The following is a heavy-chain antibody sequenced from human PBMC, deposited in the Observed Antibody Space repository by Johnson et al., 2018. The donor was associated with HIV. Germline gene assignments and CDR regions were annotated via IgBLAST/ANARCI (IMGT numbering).Heavy chain of an antibody. D-gene: IGHD5-24*01. CDR3: AREGDGYNYDAFDI. J-gene: IGHJ3*02. V-gene: IGHV3-74*01. CDR2: INSDGSST. CDR1: GFTFSSYW. Sequence: VQLVESGGGLVQPGGSLRLSCAASGFTFSSYWMHWVRQAPGKGLVWVSRINSDGSSTSYAGSVKGRFTISRDNAKNTLYLQMNSLRAEDTAVYYCAREGDGYNYDAFDIWGQGTMVTVSS.